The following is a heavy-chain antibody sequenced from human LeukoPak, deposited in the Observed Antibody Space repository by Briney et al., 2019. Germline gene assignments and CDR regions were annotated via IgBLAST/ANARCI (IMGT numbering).Heavy chain of an antibody. CDR1: GGSFRGYY. J-gene: IGHJ1*01. CDR2: INHSGST. Sequence: SETLSLTCAVYGGSFRGYYWSWIRQPPGKGLEWIGEINHSGSTNYNPSLKSRVTISVDTSKNQFSLKLSSVTAADTAVYYCARGARRAYYDSSGYYYRAEYFQHWGQGTLVTVSS. V-gene: IGHV4-34*01. D-gene: IGHD3-22*01. CDR3: ARGARRAYYDSSGYYYRAEYFQH.